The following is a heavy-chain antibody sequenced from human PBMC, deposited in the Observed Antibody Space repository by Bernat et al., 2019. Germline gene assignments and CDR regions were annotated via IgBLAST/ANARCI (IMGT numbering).Heavy chain of an antibody. J-gene: IGHJ4*02. V-gene: IGHV5-51*01. CDR1: GYSFTNYW. CDR2: IYSGDSEI. D-gene: IGHD2-8*01. Sequence: EVQLVQSGAEVKKPGDSLKISCKGSGYSFTNYWIAWLRQMPGKGLEWMGVIYSGDSEIRYSPSFQGQVTISADTSISTAYLQWSSLRASDTAMYYCARHTTGINDYWGQGTLVTVSS. CDR3: ARHTTGINDY.